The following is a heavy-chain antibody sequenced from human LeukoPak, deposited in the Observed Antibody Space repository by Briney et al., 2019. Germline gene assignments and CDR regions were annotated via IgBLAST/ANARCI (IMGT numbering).Heavy chain of an antibody. D-gene: IGHD2-2*01. Sequence: ASVKVSCKASGYTFTGYYMHWVRQAPGQGLEWMGWINPNSGGTNYAQKFQGRVTMTRDTSISTAYMELSRLRSDDTAVYYCARGKGKYQPLVYWFDPWGQGTLVTVSS. CDR3: ARGKGKYQPLVYWFDP. CDR2: INPNSGGT. J-gene: IGHJ5*02. V-gene: IGHV1-2*02. CDR1: GYTFTGYY.